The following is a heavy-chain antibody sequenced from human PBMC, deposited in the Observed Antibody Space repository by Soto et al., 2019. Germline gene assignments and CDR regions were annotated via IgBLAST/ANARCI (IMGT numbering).Heavy chain of an antibody. CDR1: GGSISDYY. CDR3: ARRDSSGWYYFNS. CDR2: IYYTGTT. Sequence: SETLSLTCTVSGGSISDYYWNWIRQPPGKGLEWIGYIYYTGTTNYNPSLKSRLTISIDTSKNQFSLKLSSVTAADTAVYYCARRDSSGWYYFNSWGQGTLVTVSS. J-gene: IGHJ4*02. V-gene: IGHV4-59*08. D-gene: IGHD6-19*01.